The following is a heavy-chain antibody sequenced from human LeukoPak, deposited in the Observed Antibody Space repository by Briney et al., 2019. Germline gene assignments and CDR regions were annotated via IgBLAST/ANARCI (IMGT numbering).Heavy chain of an antibody. CDR3: AKMKGHPLPKYYMDV. J-gene: IGHJ6*01. CDR1: GFPFSGFA. CDR2: ISGSGDNT. V-gene: IGHV3-23*01. Sequence: GGSLSLSCAASGFPFSGFAMSWVRRTPGKGLEWVSGISGSGDNTLYADSVKGRFTISRDNSKNTLYLEMNSLRAEDTAIYYGAKMKGHPLPKYYMDVWGQGTTVTVSS. D-gene: IGHD1-26*01.